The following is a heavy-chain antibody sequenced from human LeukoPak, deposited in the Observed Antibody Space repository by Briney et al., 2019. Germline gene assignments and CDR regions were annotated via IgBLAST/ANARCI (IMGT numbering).Heavy chain of an antibody. D-gene: IGHD3-22*01. J-gene: IGHJ3*02. V-gene: IGHV3-48*04. CDR1: GFTFSSYS. CDR2: ISRSGSTR. CDR3: ARTAYYYDSSGYDDAFDI. Sequence: GGSLRLSCVASGFTFSSYSMSWIRQAPGKGLEWVSHISRSGSTRYYADSLKGRFTISRDNAKNSLYLQMNSLRAEDTAVYYCARTAYYYDSSGYDDAFDIWGQGTMVTVSS.